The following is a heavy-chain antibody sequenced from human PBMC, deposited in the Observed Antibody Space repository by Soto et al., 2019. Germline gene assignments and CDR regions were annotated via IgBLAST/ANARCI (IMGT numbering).Heavy chain of an antibody. CDR3: ARVGAAAANKPLDP. CDR1: GFTFSSYA. CDR2: ISGIDRST. J-gene: IGHJ5*02. Sequence: PGGSLRLSCAAPGFTFSSYAMIWVRQTPGKGLEWVSSISGIDRSTYYADSVKGRFTISRGNSKSTLYLQMNSLRAEDTAVYYCARVGAAAANKPLDPWGQGTLVTGSA. D-gene: IGHD6-25*01. V-gene: IGHV3-23*01.